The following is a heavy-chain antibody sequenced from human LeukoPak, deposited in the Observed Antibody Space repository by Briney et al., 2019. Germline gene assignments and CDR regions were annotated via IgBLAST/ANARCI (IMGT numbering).Heavy chain of an antibody. Sequence: SQTLSLTCTVSCGSISSSSYYSGWIRQPPGKGLEWFGSMYYSGSTYYNPSLKSRVTISVDTSKNQFSLKLSSVTAADTAVYYCARREYYDILTGIPAGAFDIWGQGTMVTVSS. CDR1: CGSISSSSYY. V-gene: IGHV4-39*01. D-gene: IGHD3-9*01. CDR3: ARREYYDILTGIPAGAFDI. J-gene: IGHJ3*02. CDR2: MYYSGST.